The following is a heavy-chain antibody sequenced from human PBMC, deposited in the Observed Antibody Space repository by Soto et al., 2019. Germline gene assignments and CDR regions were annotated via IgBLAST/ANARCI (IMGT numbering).Heavy chain of an antibody. D-gene: IGHD1-26*01. CDR2: IIPIVGTA. J-gene: IGHJ6*02. Sequence: GASVKVSFKASGCAFSSYAISWVRPAPGQGLEWMGGIIPIVGTANYAQKFQGRVTITADESTSTDYMELSSLRSDDTAVYYCARYSGSYYNYYCGMDVWGQGTTVTVSS. CDR1: GCAFSSYA. V-gene: IGHV1-69*13. CDR3: ARYSGSYYNYYCGMDV.